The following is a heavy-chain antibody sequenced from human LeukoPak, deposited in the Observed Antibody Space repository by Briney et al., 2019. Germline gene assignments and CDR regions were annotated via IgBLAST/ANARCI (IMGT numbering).Heavy chain of an antibody. CDR3: ARSPTSWYFDY. D-gene: IGHD2-2*01. CDR2: IRYHGSDK. Sequence: GGSLRLSCVASGFIFSSYGMHWVRQAPGKGLEWVAFIRYHGSDKYYADSVKGRFTISRDNSKNTLYLQMNSLRPEDTSVYFCARSPTSWYFDYWGQGTLVTVSS. J-gene: IGHJ4*02. CDR1: GFIFSSYG. V-gene: IGHV3-30*02.